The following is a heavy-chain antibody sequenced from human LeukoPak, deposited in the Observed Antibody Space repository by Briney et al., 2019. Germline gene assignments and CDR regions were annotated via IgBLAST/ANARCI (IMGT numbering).Heavy chain of an antibody. CDR2: ISWNSGSI. Sequence: GRSLRLSCAASGFTFDDYAMHWVRQAPGKGLEWVSGISWNSGSIGYADSVKGRFTISRGNAKNSLYLQMNSLRAEDMALYYCAKDKGAVAGTLVYWGQGTLVTVSS. CDR3: AKDKGAVAGTLVY. D-gene: IGHD6-19*01. CDR1: GFTFDDYA. V-gene: IGHV3-9*03. J-gene: IGHJ4*02.